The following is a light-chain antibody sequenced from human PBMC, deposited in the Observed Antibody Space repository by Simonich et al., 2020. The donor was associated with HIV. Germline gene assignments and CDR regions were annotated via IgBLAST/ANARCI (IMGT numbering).Light chain of an antibody. CDR3: QQYGSSPRT. CDR1: QSISSW. CDR2: DAS. Sequence: TQSPSTLSASVGDRVTITCRASQSISSWLAWYQQKPGLAPRLLIYDASSRATGIPDRFSGSGSGTDFTLTISRLEPEDFAVYYCQQYGSSPRTFGQGTKVEIK. J-gene: IGKJ1*01. V-gene: IGKV3D-20*01.